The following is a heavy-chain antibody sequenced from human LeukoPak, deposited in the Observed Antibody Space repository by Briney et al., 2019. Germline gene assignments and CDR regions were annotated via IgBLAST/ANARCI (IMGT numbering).Heavy chain of an antibody. Sequence: LGGSLRLSCAASGFSFRDYWMSWVRQAPGKGLEWVADIEPDGSGKTYVDSVKGRFTISRDNAQQSLYLQMDTLTAEDTAVYYCARVDYLYYYYGMDVWGQGTTVTVSS. CDR2: IEPDGSGK. CDR1: GFSFRDYW. V-gene: IGHV3-7*01. J-gene: IGHJ6*02. CDR3: ARVDYLYYYYGMDV. D-gene: IGHD4-11*01.